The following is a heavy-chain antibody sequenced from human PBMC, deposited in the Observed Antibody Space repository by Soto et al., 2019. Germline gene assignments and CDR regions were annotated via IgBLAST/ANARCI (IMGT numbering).Heavy chain of an antibody. CDR1: GGSISSGDYY. D-gene: IGHD6-13*01. J-gene: IGHJ6*02. CDR3: ALRPSWYSSSWYGMDV. Sequence: PSETLSLTCTVSGGSISSGDYYWSWIRQPPGKGLEWIGYIYYSGSTYYNPSLKSRVTISVDTSKNQFSLKLSSVTAADTAVYYCALRPSWYSSSWYGMDVWGQGTTVTVSS. CDR2: IYYSGST. V-gene: IGHV4-30-4*01.